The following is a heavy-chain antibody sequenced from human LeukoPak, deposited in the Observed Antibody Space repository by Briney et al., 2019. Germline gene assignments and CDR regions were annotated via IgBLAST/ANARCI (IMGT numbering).Heavy chain of an antibody. CDR3: ARDPGLRGWLQSYFGGTDY. V-gene: IGHV3-7*01. CDR1: GFTFSSYA. D-gene: IGHD5-24*01. Sequence: GRSLRLSCAASGFTFSSYAMRWVRQAPGKGLEWVANIKQDGSEKYYVDSVKGRFTISRDNAKNSLYLQMNSLRAEDTAVYYCARDPGLRGWLQSYFGGTDYRGQGTLVTVSS. J-gene: IGHJ4*02. CDR2: IKQDGSEK.